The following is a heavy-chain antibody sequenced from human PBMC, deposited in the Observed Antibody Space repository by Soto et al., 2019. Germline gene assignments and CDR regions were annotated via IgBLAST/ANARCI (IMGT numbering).Heavy chain of an antibody. CDR2: ISPYNSNT. J-gene: IGHJ4*02. CDR3: AXXXGDCTXXXXYDY. D-gene: IGHD2-8*01. Sequence: GASVKVSCKASGYIFINYGISWMRQAPGQGLEWMGWISPYNSNTHYAQNLLGRVTVTRDTSTGTAYMELRSLRSDDTAVYYCAXXXGDCTXXXXYDYLGQGXLVTVSS. V-gene: IGHV1-18*01. CDR1: GYIFINYG.